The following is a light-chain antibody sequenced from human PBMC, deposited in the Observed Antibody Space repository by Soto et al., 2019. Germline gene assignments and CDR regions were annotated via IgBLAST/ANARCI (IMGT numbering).Light chain of an antibody. Sequence: EIVMTQSPATLSVSPGERATLSCRASQSVSNNLAWYQQKPGQAPRLLIYGASTRATGIPARFSGSGSGTEFTRTIISLQSEDFAVYYCQQYNTWSPLTVGGGTKVETK. V-gene: IGKV3-15*01. J-gene: IGKJ4*01. CDR1: QSVSNN. CDR2: GAS. CDR3: QQYNTWSPLT.